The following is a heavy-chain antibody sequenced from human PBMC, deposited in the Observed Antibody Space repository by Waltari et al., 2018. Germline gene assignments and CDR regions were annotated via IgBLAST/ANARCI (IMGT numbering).Heavy chain of an antibody. Sequence: GSLRLSCAASGFTFSSYGMHWVRQAPGKGLEWVAFIRYDGSNKYYADSVKGRFTISRDNSKNTLYLQMNSLRAEDTAVYYCAKSVVAATRMFDPWGQGTLVTVSS. CDR3: AKSVVAATRMFDP. D-gene: IGHD2-15*01. CDR2: IRYDGSNK. J-gene: IGHJ5*02. CDR1: GFTFSSYG. V-gene: IGHV3-30*02.